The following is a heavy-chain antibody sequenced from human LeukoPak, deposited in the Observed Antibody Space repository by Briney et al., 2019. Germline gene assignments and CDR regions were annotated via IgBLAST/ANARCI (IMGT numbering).Heavy chain of an antibody. CDR2: IYYSGST. V-gene: IGHV4-39*01. CDR1: GGSISSSSYY. Sequence: PSETLSLICTVSGGSISSSSYYWGWIRQPPGKGLEWIGSIYYSGSTYYNPSLKSRVTISVDTSKNQFSLKLSSVTAADTAVYYCARQALLLWFGELNGWFDPWGQGTLVTVSS. D-gene: IGHD3-10*01. J-gene: IGHJ5*02. CDR3: ARQALLLWFGELNGWFDP.